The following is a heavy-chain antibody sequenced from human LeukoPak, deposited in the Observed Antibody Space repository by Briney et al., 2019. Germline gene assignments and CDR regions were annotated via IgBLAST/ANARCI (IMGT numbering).Heavy chain of an antibody. D-gene: IGHD6-19*01. Sequence: GGSLRLSCTASGFTFSSSGMHWVRQAPGKGLEWVAVIWSDGSNKYYADSVKGRFTISRDNSKKTLYLEMTSLRAEDTALYYCARSRWLVDSWGQGTLVTVSS. V-gene: IGHV3-33*01. CDR1: GFTFSSSG. CDR2: IWSDGSNK. CDR3: ARSRWLVDS. J-gene: IGHJ4*02.